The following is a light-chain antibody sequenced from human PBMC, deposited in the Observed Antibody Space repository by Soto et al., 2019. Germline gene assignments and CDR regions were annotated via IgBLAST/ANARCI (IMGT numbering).Light chain of an antibody. CDR1: SNDIGAYNY. Sequence: QSVLTQPPSASGSPGQSVTISCTGTSNDIGAYNYVSWYQQHPGKAPKLLIYEVFRRPSGVPDRFSGPRSGNTASLTVSGLQPEDEADYYCSSYAGRETGVFGTGTKVTVL. V-gene: IGLV2-8*01. J-gene: IGLJ1*01. CDR2: EVF. CDR3: SSYAGRETGV.